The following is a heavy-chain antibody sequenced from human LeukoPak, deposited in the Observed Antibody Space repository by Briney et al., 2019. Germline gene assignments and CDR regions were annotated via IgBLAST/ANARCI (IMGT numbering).Heavy chain of an antibody. CDR2: INPNSGGT. Sequence: VASVKVSCKASGYAFTGYYMHWVRQAPGQGLEWMGWINPNSGGTNYAQKFQGWVTMTRDTSISTAYMELSRLTSDDTAVYYCARDRAGTTSSYDLWGQGTLVIVSS. CDR3: ARDRAGTTSSYDL. CDR1: GYAFTGYY. D-gene: IGHD1-1*01. V-gene: IGHV1-2*04. J-gene: IGHJ5*02.